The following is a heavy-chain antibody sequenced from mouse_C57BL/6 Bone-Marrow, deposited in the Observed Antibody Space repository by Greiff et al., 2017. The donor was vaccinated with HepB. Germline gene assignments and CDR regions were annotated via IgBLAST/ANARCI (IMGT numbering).Heavy chain of an antibody. D-gene: IGHD1-1*01. CDR3: ARGGTTVPFFDY. J-gene: IGHJ2*01. CDR2: IDPSDSYT. V-gene: IGHV1-59*01. CDR1: GYTFTSYW. Sequence: VQLQQPGAELVRPGTSVKLSCKASGYTFTSYWMHWVKQRPGQGLEWIGVIDPSDSYTNYNQKFKGKATLTVDTSSSTAYMQLSSLTSEDSAVYYCARGGTTVPFFDYWGQGTTLTVSS.